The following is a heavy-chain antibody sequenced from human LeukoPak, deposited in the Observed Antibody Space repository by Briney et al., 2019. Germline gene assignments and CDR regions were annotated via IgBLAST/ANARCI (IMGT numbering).Heavy chain of an antibody. J-gene: IGHJ4*02. CDR2: IKQDGSEK. Sequence: PGGSLRLSCAASGSTFSSYWMSWDRQAPGKGLEGVANIKQDGSEKYYVDSVKGRFTISRDNAKNSLYLQMNSLRAEDTAVYYCARAYCGGDCYFSYFDYWGQGTLVTVSS. CDR1: GSTFSSYW. V-gene: IGHV3-7*01. D-gene: IGHD2-21*02. CDR3: ARAYCGGDCYFSYFDY.